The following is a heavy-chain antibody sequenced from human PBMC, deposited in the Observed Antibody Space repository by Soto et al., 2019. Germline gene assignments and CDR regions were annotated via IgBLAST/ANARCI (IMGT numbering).Heavy chain of an antibody. CDR1: GFTFSSYA. Sequence: GGSLSLSCASSGFTFSSYAMSWVRQAPGKGLEWVSAISGSGGSTYYADPVKGRFTISGDNSKRTLYLQMNSLRAEDTAIYYCATDPRGPDYWGQGTQVTVSS. V-gene: IGHV3-23*01. CDR2: ISGSGGST. CDR3: ATDPRGPDY. J-gene: IGHJ4*02.